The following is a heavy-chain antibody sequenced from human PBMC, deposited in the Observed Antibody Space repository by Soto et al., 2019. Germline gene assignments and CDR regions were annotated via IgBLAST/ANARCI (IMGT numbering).Heavy chain of an antibody. V-gene: IGHV4-39*02. Sequence: QLRESGPGQVSPSETLSLTCSVSGASIDDRGHHWSWLRRSPGRGLEWIGGVYAAGTKYYSPSLKSRVPASVDTSQNQISLSLASLTAADTAVYYCARDKGTSVVGFFRKDPYFGLDVWGPGTTITVSS. CDR2: VYAAGTK. CDR1: GASIDDRGHH. CDR3: ARDKGTSVVGFFRKDPYFGLDV. D-gene: IGHD2-15*01. J-gene: IGHJ6*02.